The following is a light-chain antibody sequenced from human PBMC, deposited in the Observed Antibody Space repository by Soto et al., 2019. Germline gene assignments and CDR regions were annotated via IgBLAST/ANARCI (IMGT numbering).Light chain of an antibody. CDR3: SSYTTSTTVI. CDR1: SSDIGDNNS. Sequence: QSALTQPASVSGSPGQSITISCTGTSSDIGDNNSVSWYLQQPGKAPKLMIYAVSNRPSGVSNRFSGSKSGNTASLTISGLQAEDEADYYCSSYTTSTTVIFGGGTKLTVL. CDR2: AVS. V-gene: IGLV2-14*03. J-gene: IGLJ2*01.